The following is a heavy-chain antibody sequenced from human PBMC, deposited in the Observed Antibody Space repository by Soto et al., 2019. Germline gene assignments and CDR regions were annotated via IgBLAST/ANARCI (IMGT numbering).Heavy chain of an antibody. V-gene: IGHV3-23*01. CDR1: GFTFTSYA. CDR3: AKQITNWYFAL. CDR2: ISGGGGST. J-gene: IGHJ2*01. Sequence: EVQLLESGGGLAQPGGSLRLSCAASGFTFTSYAMSWVRQAPGKGLEWVSSISGGGGSTYYADSVKGRFTISRDNSKNTRYLQMNSLRAEDTAIYYCAKQITNWYFALWGRGTLVTVSS. D-gene: IGHD2-2*01.